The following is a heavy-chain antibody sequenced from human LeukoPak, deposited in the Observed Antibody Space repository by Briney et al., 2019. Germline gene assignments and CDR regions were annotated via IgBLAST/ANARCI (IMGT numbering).Heavy chain of an antibody. CDR2: ISYDGSNK. CDR3: ARGPMIVVVISLDLDY. Sequence: GGSLRLSCAASGFTFSSYARHWVRQAPGKGLEWVAVISYDGSNKYYADSVKGRFTIARDNSKNTLYLQMNSLRAEDTAVYYCARGPMIVVVISLDLDYWGQGTLVTVSS. V-gene: IGHV3-30-3*01. D-gene: IGHD3-22*01. CDR1: GFTFSSYA. J-gene: IGHJ4*02.